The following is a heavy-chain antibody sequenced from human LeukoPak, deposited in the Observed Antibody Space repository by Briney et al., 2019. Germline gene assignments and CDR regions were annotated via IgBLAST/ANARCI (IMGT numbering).Heavy chain of an antibody. CDR2: MNPNSGNT. V-gene: IGHV1-8*01. J-gene: IGHJ3*02. CDR1: GYTFTSYD. D-gene: IGHD5-12*01. CDR3: ARAPRDFNPYGYRINDAFDI. Sequence: ASVKVSCKASGYTFTSYDINWVRQATGQGLEWMGWMNPNSGNTGYAQKFQGRVTMTRNTSISTAYMELSSLRSEDTAVYYCARAPRDFNPYGYRINDAFDIWGQGTMVTVSS.